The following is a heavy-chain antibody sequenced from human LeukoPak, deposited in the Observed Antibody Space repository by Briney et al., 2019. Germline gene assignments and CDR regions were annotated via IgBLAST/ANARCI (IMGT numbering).Heavy chain of an antibody. CDR1: GYSISSGYY. J-gene: IGHJ4*02. Sequence: SETLSLTCTVSGYSISSGYYWGWIRQPPGKGLVRIGSIYHSGSTYYNPSLKSRVTISVDTSKNQFSLKLSSVTAADTAVYYCARLMVYIDYWGQGTLVTVSS. CDR2: IYHSGST. D-gene: IGHD2-8*01. V-gene: IGHV4-38-2*02. CDR3: ARLMVYIDY.